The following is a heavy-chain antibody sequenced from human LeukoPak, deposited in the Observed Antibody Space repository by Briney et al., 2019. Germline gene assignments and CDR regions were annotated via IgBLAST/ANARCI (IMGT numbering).Heavy chain of an antibody. CDR1: DGSFSGYY. V-gene: IGHV4-34*01. CDR3: ARDIVVVVAAYAFDI. D-gene: IGHD2-15*01. Sequence: SETLSLTCAVYDGSFSGYYWSWIRQPPGKRLEWIGEINHSGSTNYNPSLESRVTISVDTSKNHFSLKLSSVTAADTAVYYCARDIVVVVAAYAFDIWGQGTMVTVSS. J-gene: IGHJ3*02. CDR2: INHSGST.